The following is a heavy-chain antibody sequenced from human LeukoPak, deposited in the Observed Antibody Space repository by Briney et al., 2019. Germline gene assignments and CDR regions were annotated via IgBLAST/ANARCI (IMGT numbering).Heavy chain of an antibody. V-gene: IGHV3-23*01. J-gene: IGHJ6*02. D-gene: IGHD4-17*01. Sequence: GGSLRLSCAASGFTFSSYAMSWVRQAPGKGLGWVSAISGSGGSTYYADSVKGRFTISRDNSKNTLYLQMTSVSAEDTAVYYCATDDYGDHYYYCYGMDVWGPGTTVTVAS. CDR2: ISGSGGST. CDR1: GFTFSSYA. CDR3: ATDDYGDHYYYCYGMDV.